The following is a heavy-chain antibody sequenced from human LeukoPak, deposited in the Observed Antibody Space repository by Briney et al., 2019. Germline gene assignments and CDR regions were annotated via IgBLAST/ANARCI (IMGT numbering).Heavy chain of an antibody. D-gene: IGHD3-9*01. V-gene: IGHV1-46*01. CDR2: INPSGGST. J-gene: IGHJ5*02. Sequence: ASVKVSCKASGYTFTSYYMHWVRQAPGQGLEWMGIINPSGGSTSYAQKFQGRVTITADESTSTAYMELSSLRSEDTAVYYCARDSDDILTGYSNWFDPWGQGTLVTVSS. CDR1: GYTFTSYY. CDR3: ARDSDDILTGYSNWFDP.